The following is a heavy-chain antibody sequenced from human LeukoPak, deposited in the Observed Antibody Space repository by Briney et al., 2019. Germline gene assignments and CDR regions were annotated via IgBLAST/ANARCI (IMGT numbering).Heavy chain of an antibody. J-gene: IGHJ4*02. CDR3: ASASYDYVWGSYRFSPYFDY. CDR2: IFYSGST. D-gene: IGHD3-16*02. Sequence: SETLSLTFTVSGGSISSSSYYWGWIRQPPGKGLEWIGSIFYSGSTYYNPSPKSRVTISVDTSKNQFSLKLSSVTAADTAVYYCASASYDYVWGSYRFSPYFDYWGQGTLVTVSS. V-gene: IGHV4-39*01. CDR1: GGSISSSSYY.